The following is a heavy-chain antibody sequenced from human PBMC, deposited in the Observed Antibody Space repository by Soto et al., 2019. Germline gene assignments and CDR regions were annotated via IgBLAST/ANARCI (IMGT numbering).Heavy chain of an antibody. CDR2: LGAADDP. Sequence: EVQVVESGGGVVEPGGSLRLSCAASGFTLSAYDMHWVRQAEGKGLEWVSALGAADDPYYLVSVKGRFTISRENAKNSLYLQMNNLRAGDTAVYYCAXXXXXXXXRRADYYYAMDVWGQGTTVTXXS. CDR1: GFTLSAYD. V-gene: IGHV3-13*05. J-gene: IGHJ6*02. D-gene: IGHD6-25*01. CDR3: AXXXXXXXXRRADYYYAMDV.